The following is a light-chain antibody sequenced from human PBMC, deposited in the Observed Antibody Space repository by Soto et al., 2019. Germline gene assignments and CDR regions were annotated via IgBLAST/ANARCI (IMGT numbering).Light chain of an antibody. CDR3: ATWDDILGGHV. Sequence: QYVVTQPPSASGTPGQRVTISCSGSSSNIGSRTVNWYQQLPGTAPKLLIYTNNQRPSGVPDRFSGSKSGTSASLAISGLQSEDEADYYCATWDDILGGHVFGTGTKVTVL. CDR1: SSNIGSRT. V-gene: IGLV1-44*01. CDR2: TNN. J-gene: IGLJ1*01.